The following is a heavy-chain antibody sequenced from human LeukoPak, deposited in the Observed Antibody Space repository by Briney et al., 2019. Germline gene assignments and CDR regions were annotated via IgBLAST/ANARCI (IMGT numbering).Heavy chain of an antibody. CDR1: GGSFVGYY. CDR2: INHSGST. Sequence: SETLSLTCAVYGGSFVGYYWSWIRQPPGKGLEWIGEINHSGSTNYNPSLKSRVTISVDTSKNQSSLKLSSVTAADTAVYYCARVPRGYYFDYWGQGTLVTVSS. V-gene: IGHV4-34*01. CDR3: ARVPRGYYFDY. D-gene: IGHD1-26*01. J-gene: IGHJ4*02.